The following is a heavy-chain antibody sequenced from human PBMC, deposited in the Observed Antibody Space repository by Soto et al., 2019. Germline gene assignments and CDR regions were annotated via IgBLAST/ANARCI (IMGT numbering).Heavy chain of an antibody. CDR1: GFTFSSSA. D-gene: IGHD6-19*01. V-gene: IGHV3-23*01. Sequence: EVRLLESGGGLAQPGGSLRLSCAASGFTFSSSAMNWVRQAPGKGLEWVSSIRVGGGDTFYADSVRGRFTVSRDISRNTLYLQMNSLRAEDTAIYYWAKCSVGTVRSSGCCNWFDPWGQGTRVNVSS. CDR3: AKCSVGTVRSSGCCNWFDP. J-gene: IGHJ5*02. CDR2: IRVGGGDT.